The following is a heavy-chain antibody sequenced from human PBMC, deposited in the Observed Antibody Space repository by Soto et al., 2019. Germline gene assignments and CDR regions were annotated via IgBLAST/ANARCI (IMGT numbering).Heavy chain of an antibody. CDR1: GFTFSSYA. Sequence: QVQLVESGGGVVQPGRSLRLSCAASGFTFSSYAMHWVRQAPGKGLEWVAVISYDGSNKYYADSVKGRFTISRDNSKNTLYLQMNSLRAEDTAVYYCARDGGGVVELSAFDIWGQGTMVTVSS. D-gene: IGHD3-16*01. J-gene: IGHJ3*02. CDR2: ISYDGSNK. V-gene: IGHV3-30-3*01. CDR3: ARDGGGVVELSAFDI.